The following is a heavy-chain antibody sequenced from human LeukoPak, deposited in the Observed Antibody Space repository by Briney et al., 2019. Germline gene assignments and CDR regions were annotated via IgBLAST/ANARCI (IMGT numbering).Heavy chain of an antibody. D-gene: IGHD3-16*02. Sequence: SETLSLTCAVSGGSISSGGYSWSWIRQPPGKGLEWIGYIYHSGSTYYNPSLKSRVTISVDRSKNQFSLKLSSVTAADTAVYYCAKGLYDYVWGSYRPGGHYFDYWGQGTLVTVSS. CDR1: GGSISSGGYS. V-gene: IGHV4-30-2*01. J-gene: IGHJ4*02. CDR2: IYHSGST. CDR3: AKGLYDYVWGSYRPGGHYFDY.